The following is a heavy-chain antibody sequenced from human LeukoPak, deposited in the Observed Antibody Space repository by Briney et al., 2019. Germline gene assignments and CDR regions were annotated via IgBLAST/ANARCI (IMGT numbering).Heavy chain of an antibody. J-gene: IGHJ4*02. CDR3: AKNIYTTVTKGFFDY. CDR2: ISYDGSNK. Sequence: GGSLRLPCAASGFTFSSYGMHWVRQAPGKGLEWVAVISYDGSNKYYADSVKGRFTISRDNSKNTLYLQMNSLRAEDTAVYYCAKNIYTTVTKGFFDYWGQGTLVTVSS. D-gene: IGHD4-17*01. V-gene: IGHV3-30*18. CDR1: GFTFSSYG.